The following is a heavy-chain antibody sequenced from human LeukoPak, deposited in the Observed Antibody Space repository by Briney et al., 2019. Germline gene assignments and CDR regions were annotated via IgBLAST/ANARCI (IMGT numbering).Heavy chain of an antibody. CDR2: INHSGST. D-gene: IGHD4-17*01. J-gene: IGHJ6*03. CDR3: ARGGDHTVTTFGYYYYMDV. CDR1: GGSFSGYY. V-gene: IGHV4-34*01. Sequence: PSETLSLTCAVYGGSFSGYYWSWIRQPPGKGLEWIGEINHSGSTNYNPSLKSRVTISVDTSKNQFSLKLSSVTAAGTAVYYCARGGDHTVTTFGYYYYMDVWVKGTTVTVSS.